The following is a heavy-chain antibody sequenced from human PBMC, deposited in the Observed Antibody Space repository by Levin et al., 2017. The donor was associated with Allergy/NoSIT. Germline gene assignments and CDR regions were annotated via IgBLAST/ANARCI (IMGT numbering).Heavy chain of an antibody. D-gene: IGHD5-18*01. V-gene: IGHV4-34*01. Sequence: SETLSLTCAVYGGSFSGYYWSWIRQPPGKGLEWIGEINHSGSTNYNPSLKSRVTISVDTSKNQFSLKLSSVTAADTAVYYCASSGQLWLTALDYWGQGTLVTVSS. CDR3: ASSGQLWLTALDY. CDR2: INHSGST. J-gene: IGHJ4*02. CDR1: GGSFSGYY.